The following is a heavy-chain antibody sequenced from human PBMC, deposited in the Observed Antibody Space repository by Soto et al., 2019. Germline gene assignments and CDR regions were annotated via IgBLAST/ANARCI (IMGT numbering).Heavy chain of an antibody. CDR3: ARDRYCSNTSCYEDWFDP. D-gene: IGHD2-2*01. CDR2: IPYSGST. J-gene: IGHJ5*02. CDR1: GGSISSYY. Sequence: PSETLSLTCTVSGGSISSYYWSWIRQPPGKGLEWIGEIPYSGSTNYSPSLKSRVTISVETSKNQFSLKLSSVTAADTAVYFCARDRYCSNTSCYEDWFDPWGQGTLVTVSS. V-gene: IGHV4-59*01.